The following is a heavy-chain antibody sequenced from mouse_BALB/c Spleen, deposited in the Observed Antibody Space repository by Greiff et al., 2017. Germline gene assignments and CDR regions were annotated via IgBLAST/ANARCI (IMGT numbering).Heavy chain of an antibody. CDR1: GFTFSDYY. J-gene: IGHJ3*01. CDR2: ISDGGSYT. D-gene: IGHD2-14*01. V-gene: IGHV5-4*02. CDR3: ARDRGGGYGGFAY. Sequence: EVQVVESGGGLVKPGGSLKLSCAASGFTFSDYYMYWVRQTPEKRLEWVATISDGGSYTYYPDSVKGRFTISRDNAKNNLYLQMSSLKSEDTAMYYCARDRGGGYGGFAYWGQGTLVTVSA.